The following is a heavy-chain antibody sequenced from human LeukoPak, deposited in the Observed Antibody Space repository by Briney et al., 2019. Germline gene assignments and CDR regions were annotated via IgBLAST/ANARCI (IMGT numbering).Heavy chain of an antibody. CDR2: IKQDGSEK. CDR1: GFTFSSYW. Sequence: PGGSLRLSCAASGFTFSSYWMSWVRQAPGKGLEWVANIKQDGSEKYYVDSVKGRFTISRDNAKNSLYLQMNSLRVEDTAFYYCAREGIQLWELIFFDYWGQGTLVTVSS. D-gene: IGHD5-18*01. CDR3: AREGIQLWELIFFDY. V-gene: IGHV3-7*03. J-gene: IGHJ4*02.